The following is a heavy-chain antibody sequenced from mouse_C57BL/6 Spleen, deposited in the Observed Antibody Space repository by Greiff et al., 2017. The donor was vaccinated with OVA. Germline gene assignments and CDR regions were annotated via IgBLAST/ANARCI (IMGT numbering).Heavy chain of an antibody. D-gene: IGHD2-2*01. J-gene: IGHJ4*01. CDR2: IRSKSSSYAT. CDR1: GFTFNTYA. V-gene: IGHV10-3*01. CDR3: VRYGYEEAMDY. Sequence: EVQLVESGGGLVQPKGSLKLSCAASGFTFNTYAMHWVRQAPGKGLEWVARIRSKSSSYATYYADSVKDRFTISRDDSQSMLYLQMNNLKTEDTAMYYCVRYGYEEAMDYWGQGTSVTVSS.